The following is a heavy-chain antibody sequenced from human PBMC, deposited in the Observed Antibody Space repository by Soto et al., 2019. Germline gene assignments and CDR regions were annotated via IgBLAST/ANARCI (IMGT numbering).Heavy chain of an antibody. V-gene: IGHV3-64*01. J-gene: IGHJ6*02. CDR3: ARRIPFGYGMDV. D-gene: IGHD2-21*01. Sequence: GGSLRLSCAASGFTFSSFAMHWVRQAPGKGLDCVSAITSTGGYTDYATSVKGRFTISRDNSNNTLYLQMGSLRAEDMAVYYCARRIPFGYGMDVWGQGTTVTVSS. CDR2: ITSTGGYT. CDR1: GFTFSSFA.